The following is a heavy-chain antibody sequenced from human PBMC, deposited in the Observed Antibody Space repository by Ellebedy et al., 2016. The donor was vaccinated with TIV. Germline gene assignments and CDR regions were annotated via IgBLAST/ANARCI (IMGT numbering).Heavy chain of an antibody. D-gene: IGHD2-2*02. CDR2: ISNDGSSQ. J-gene: IGHJ3*02. CDR3: ARDRNCGSTSCYNAFDI. CDR1: GFSFSNYA. V-gene: IGHV3-30-3*01. Sequence: GGSLRLSXAASGFSFSNYAIHWVRQPPGKGLEWVTVISNDGSSQYYADSVKGRFTISRDNSKNTLYLQMDSLRAEDTAVYYCARDRNCGSTSCYNAFDIWGQGTMVTVSS.